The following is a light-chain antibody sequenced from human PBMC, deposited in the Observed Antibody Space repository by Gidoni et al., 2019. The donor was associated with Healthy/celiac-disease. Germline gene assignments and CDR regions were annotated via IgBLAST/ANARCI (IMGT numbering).Light chain of an antibody. V-gene: IGLV6-57*04. Sequence: NFMLTQPHSGSESPGKTVTISCTRSSGSIASNYVQWYQQRPGSAPTTVLYEDNQRPSGVPDRFSGSIDSSSNSASLTISGLKTEDEADYYCQSYYSSNHWVFGGGTKLTVL. CDR2: EDN. CDR1: SGSIASNY. CDR3: QSYYSSNHWV. J-gene: IGLJ3*02.